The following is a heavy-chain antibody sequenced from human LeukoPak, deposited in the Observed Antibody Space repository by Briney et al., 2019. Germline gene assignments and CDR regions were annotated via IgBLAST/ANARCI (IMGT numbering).Heavy chain of an antibody. CDR2: IRHDGSNK. CDR1: GFIFSTHG. Sequence: GGSLRLSCAASGFIFSTHGMHWVRQAPGKGLEWVAFIRHDGSNKYYADSVRGRFTISRDNAKNSLYLQMNSLRADDTAVYYCARERGSGSYHPFDPWGQGTLATVSS. V-gene: IGHV3-30*02. CDR3: ARERGSGSYHPFDP. D-gene: IGHD3-10*01. J-gene: IGHJ5*02.